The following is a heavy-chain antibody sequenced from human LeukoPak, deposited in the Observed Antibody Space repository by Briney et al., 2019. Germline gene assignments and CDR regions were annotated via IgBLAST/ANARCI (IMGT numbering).Heavy chain of an antibody. CDR2: ISPNTGGT. J-gene: IGHJ5*02. CDR3: ARVAVAAIDWFDL. V-gene: IGHV1-2*02. Sequence: EASVKVSCKASGYTFTAYYIHWVRRAPGQGLEWMGWISPNTGGTNYKQKFQGRVTMTRDTSISTAYMELSRLRSDDTAVYYCARVAVAAIDWFDLWGQGTLVTVSS. CDR1: GYTFTAYY. D-gene: IGHD2-15*01.